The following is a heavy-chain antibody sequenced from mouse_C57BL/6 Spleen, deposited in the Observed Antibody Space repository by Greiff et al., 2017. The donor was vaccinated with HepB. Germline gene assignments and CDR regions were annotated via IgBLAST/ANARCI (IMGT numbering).Heavy chain of an antibody. CDR3: ARERAFYYDYDEGFAY. D-gene: IGHD2-4*01. CDR1: GYTFTSYW. V-gene: IGHV1-64*01. CDR2: IHPNSGST. Sequence: QVQLQQSGAELVKPGASVKLSCKASGYTFTSYWMHWVKQRPGQGLEWIGMIHPNSGSTNYNEKFKSKATLTVDKSSSTAYMQLSSLTSEDSAVYYCARERAFYYDYDEGFAYWGQGTLVTVSA. J-gene: IGHJ3*01.